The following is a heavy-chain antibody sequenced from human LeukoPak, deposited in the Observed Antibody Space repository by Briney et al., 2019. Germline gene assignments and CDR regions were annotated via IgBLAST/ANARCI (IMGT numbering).Heavy chain of an antibody. J-gene: IGHJ4*02. CDR2: IRYDGSNK. V-gene: IGHV3-30*02. CDR1: GFTFSSYN. Sequence: GGSLRLSCVASGFTFSSYNMNWVRQAPGKGLEWVAFIRYDGSNKYYADSVKGRFTISRDNSKNTLYLQMNSLRAEDTAVYYCAKRGGRYSGSYFEDYYFDYWGQGTLVTVSS. CDR3: AKRGGRYSGSYFEDYYFDY. D-gene: IGHD1-26*01.